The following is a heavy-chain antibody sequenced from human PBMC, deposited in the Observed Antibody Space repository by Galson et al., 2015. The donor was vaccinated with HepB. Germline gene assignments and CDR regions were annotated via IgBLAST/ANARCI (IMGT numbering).Heavy chain of an antibody. CDR1: GYTFTSYA. J-gene: IGHJ4*02. Sequence: SVKVSCKASGYTFTSYAMHWVRQAPGQRLEWMGWINAGNGNTKYSRKFQGRVTITRDTSASTAYMELSSLRSEDTAVYYCARVVAVGATAPGYWGQGTLVTVSS. V-gene: IGHV1-3*01. CDR2: INAGNGNT. D-gene: IGHD1-26*01. CDR3: ARVVAVGATAPGY.